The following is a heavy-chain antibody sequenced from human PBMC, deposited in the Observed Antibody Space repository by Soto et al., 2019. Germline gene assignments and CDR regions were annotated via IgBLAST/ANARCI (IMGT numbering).Heavy chain of an antibody. CDR3: ARHGYSGYDRRFDP. CDR1: GGSISSYY. Sequence: SETLSLTCTVSGGSISSYYWSWIRQPPGKGLEWIGYIYYSGSTNYNPSLKSRVTISVDTSKNQFSLKLSSVTAADTAVYYCARHGYSGYDRRFDPWGQGTLVTVSS. CDR2: IYYSGST. V-gene: IGHV4-59*08. D-gene: IGHD5-12*01. J-gene: IGHJ5*02.